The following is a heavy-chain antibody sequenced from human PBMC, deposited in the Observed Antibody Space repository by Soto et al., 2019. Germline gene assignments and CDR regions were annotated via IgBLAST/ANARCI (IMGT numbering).Heavy chain of an antibody. J-gene: IGHJ4*02. CDR1: GRSFSGYY. Sequence: QVQLQQWGAGLLKPSETLSLTCAVSGRSFSGYYWSWIRQPPGKGLEWIGEINHSGSTNYNPSLKSRGTISLDTSQNQLSLNLSSESAADTAVYYCARAYGGTAGVFDYCGQGTLVTVSS. V-gene: IGHV4-34*01. D-gene: IGHD4-17*01. CDR2: INHSGST. CDR3: ARAYGGTAGVFDY.